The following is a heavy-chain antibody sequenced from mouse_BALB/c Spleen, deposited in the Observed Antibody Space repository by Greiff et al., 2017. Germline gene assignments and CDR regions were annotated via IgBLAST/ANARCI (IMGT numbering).Heavy chain of an antibody. J-gene: IGHJ4*01. D-gene: IGHD2-3*01. V-gene: IGHV1-15*01. CDR3: TRGYDGYDYYAMDY. CDR2: IDPETGGT. Sequence: VQLQQSGAELVRPGASVTLSCKASGYTFTDSEMPWVKQTPVHGLEWIGAIDPETGGTAYNQKFKGKATLTADKSSSTAYMELRSLTSEDSAVYYCTRGYDGYDYYAMDYWGQGTSVTVSS. CDR1: GYTFTDSE.